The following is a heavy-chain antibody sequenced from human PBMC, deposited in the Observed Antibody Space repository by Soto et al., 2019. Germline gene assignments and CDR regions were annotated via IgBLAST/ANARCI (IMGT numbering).Heavy chain of an antibody. J-gene: IGHJ3*02. CDR1: GYTFTGYY. V-gene: IGHV1-2*02. D-gene: IGHD5-18*01. CDR3: ARVRLLLAMDAFDI. Sequence: ASVKVSCKASGYTFTGYYMHWVRQAPGQGLEWMGWINPNSGGTNYAQKFQGRVTMTRDTSISTAYMELSRLRSDDTAVYYCARVRLLLAMDAFDIRGQGTTVTVSS. CDR2: INPNSGGT.